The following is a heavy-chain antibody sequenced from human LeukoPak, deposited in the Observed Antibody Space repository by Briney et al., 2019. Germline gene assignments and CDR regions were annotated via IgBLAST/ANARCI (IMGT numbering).Heavy chain of an antibody. V-gene: IGHV3-30*18. CDR3: AKVSQWFGELSCPDY. D-gene: IGHD3-10*01. J-gene: IGHJ4*02. Sequence: GGSLRLSCAASGFTFSSYGMHWVRQAPGKGLEGVAVISYDGSNKYYADSVKGRFTISRDNSKNTLYLQMNSLRAEDTAVYYCAKVSQWFGELSCPDYWGQGTLVTVSS. CDR1: GFTFSSYG. CDR2: ISYDGSNK.